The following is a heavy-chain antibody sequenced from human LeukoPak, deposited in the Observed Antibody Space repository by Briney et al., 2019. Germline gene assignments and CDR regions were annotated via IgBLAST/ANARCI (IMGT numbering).Heavy chain of an antibody. J-gene: IGHJ4*02. D-gene: IGHD6-13*01. V-gene: IGHV4-39*02. CDR1: GGSISSSHYY. CDR3: ARDSTRSWYSGIDY. CDR2: IYYTGST. Sequence: PSETLSLTCTVSGGSISSSHYYWGWIRQPPGKGLEWIGSIYYTGSTYYNPSLKSRVTISVDTSKNQFSLKLSSVTAADTAVYYCARDSTRSWYSGIDYWGQGTLVTVSS.